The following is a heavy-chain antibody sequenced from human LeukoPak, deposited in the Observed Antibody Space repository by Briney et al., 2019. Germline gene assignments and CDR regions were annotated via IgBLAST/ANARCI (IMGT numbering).Heavy chain of an antibody. Sequence: WESPKISCKGSGYSFTSYWIGWVRHMPAKSLERMGIIYPGDSDTRYSPSFQGQFTISADKSISTAYLKWSSLTASDTAMYYCAYYDILTGLGFDPWGPGTLVTASS. V-gene: IGHV5-51*01. CDR1: GYSFTSYW. J-gene: IGHJ5*02. D-gene: IGHD3-9*01. CDR2: IYPGDSDT. CDR3: AYYDILTGLGFDP.